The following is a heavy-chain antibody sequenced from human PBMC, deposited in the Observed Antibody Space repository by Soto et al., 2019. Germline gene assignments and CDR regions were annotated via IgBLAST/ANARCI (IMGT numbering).Heavy chain of an antibody. J-gene: IGHJ4*02. CDR3: AKYRRTDAEGYTFDY. CDR1: VDSISGYY. D-gene: IGHD2-15*01. V-gene: IGHV4-59*01. CDR2: IYFSGST. Sequence: PSEPLSLPCTVSVDSISGYYWSWIREPPGKVLEWIGYIYFSGSTNYNPSLKGRVTMSVDTSKNQFSLKLTSVTAADTAMYFCAKYRRTDAEGYTFDYWGQGALVTV.